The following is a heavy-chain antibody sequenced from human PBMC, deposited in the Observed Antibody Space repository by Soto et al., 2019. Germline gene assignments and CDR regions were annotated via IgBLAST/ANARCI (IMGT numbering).Heavy chain of an antibody. V-gene: IGHV3-23*01. CDR2: IGGSGGST. D-gene: IGHD1-1*01. Sequence: PGGSLRLSCAASGFTFSSYAMSWVRQAPGKGLEWVSAIGGSGGSTYYADSVKGRFTISRDKSISTAYLQWSSLKASDTAMYYCARLYPSVTKNYGMDVWGQGTTVTVSS. J-gene: IGHJ6*02. CDR3: ARLYPSVTKNYGMDV. CDR1: GFTFSSYA.